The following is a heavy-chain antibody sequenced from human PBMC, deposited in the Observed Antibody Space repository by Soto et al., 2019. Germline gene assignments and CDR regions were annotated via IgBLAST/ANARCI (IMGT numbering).Heavy chain of an antibody. J-gene: IGHJ5*02. CDR2: IYPGDSET. V-gene: IGHV5-51*01. CDR1: GYSFTTHW. CDR3: ARRGRDSSATRNWFDP. D-gene: IGHD1-7*01. Sequence: RGESLKISCKGSGYSFTTHWIGWVRQMPGKDLEWMGIIYPGDSETRYSPSFQGQVTISADESISTAFLQWSSLKASDSAIYYCARRGRDSSATRNWFDPWGQGTLVTVSS.